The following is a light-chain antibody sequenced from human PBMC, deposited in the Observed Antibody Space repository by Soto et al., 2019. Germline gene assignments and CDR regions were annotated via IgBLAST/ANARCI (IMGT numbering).Light chain of an antibody. J-gene: IGKJ2*01. CDR3: QQYHNWPPKYT. CDR2: GAS. Sequence: EMMMTQSPATLSVSPGERATLSCTASQSISTNLAWYQQKPGQAPRLLIYGASTRATGIPARFSGSGSGTEFTLTLSSLQSEDFAVYYCQQYHNWPPKYTFGQGTKVEIK. V-gene: IGKV3-15*01. CDR1: QSISTN.